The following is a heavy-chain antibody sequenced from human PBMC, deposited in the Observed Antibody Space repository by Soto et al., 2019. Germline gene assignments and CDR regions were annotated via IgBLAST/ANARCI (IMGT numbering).Heavy chain of an antibody. V-gene: IGHV3-48*02. CDR3: ASDAPGYSSSWDFDY. J-gene: IGHJ4*02. CDR1: GFTFSSYS. D-gene: IGHD6-13*01. CDR2: ISSSSSTI. Sequence: GGSLRLSCAASGFTFSSYSMNWVRQAPGKGLEWVSYISSSSSTIYYADSVKGRFTISRDNAKNSLYLQMNSLRDEDTAVDYCASDAPGYSSSWDFDYWGQGTLVTVSS.